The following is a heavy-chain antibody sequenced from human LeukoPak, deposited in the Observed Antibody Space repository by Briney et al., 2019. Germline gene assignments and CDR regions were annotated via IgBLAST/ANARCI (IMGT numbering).Heavy chain of an antibody. V-gene: IGHV3-48*03. Sequence: GGSLRLSCAASGFTFSSYEMNWVRQAPGKGLEWVSYISSSGSTIYYADSVKGRFTISRDNAKNSLYLQMSSLRAEDTAVYYCARVPDYYYGMDVWGKGTTVTVSS. J-gene: IGHJ6*04. CDR2: ISSSGSTI. CDR3: ARVPDYYYGMDV. CDR1: GFTFSSYE.